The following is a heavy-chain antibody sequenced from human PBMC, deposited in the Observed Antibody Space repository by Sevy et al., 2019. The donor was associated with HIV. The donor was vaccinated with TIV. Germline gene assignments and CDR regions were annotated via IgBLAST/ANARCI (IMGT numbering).Heavy chain of an antibody. D-gene: IGHD6-19*01. CDR1: GFSISGYG. CDR3: ARESLAVAGIGYYFNY. CDR2: IWYEGTNK. V-gene: IGHV3-33*01. Sequence: GGSLRLSCTASGFSISGYGMHWVRQVPGKGLEWVAIIWYEGTNKDYTDSVKGRFTITRDNSKNTLYLQMNSLRVEDTAVYYCARESLAVAGIGYYFNYWGQGTLVTVSS. J-gene: IGHJ4*02.